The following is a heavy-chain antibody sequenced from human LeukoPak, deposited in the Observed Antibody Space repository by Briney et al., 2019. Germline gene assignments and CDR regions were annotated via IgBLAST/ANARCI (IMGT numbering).Heavy chain of an antibody. J-gene: IGHJ3*02. CDR2: INAGNGNT. Sequence: ASVKVSCKASGYTFTSYAMHWVRQAPGQRLEWMGWINAGNGNTKYSQKFQGRVTITRDTSASTAYMELSSLRSEDTAVYYCARGEGWNYAAFDIWGQGTMVTVSS. D-gene: IGHD1-7*01. CDR3: ARGEGWNYAAFDI. CDR1: GYTFTSYA. V-gene: IGHV1-3*01.